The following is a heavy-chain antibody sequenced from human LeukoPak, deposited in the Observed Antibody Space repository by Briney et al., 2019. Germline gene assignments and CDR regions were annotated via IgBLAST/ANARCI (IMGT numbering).Heavy chain of an antibody. Sequence: SETLSLTCGVSGYSISRGYYCSCIRHPPRKGLEWIGTIYHIRRTYYNHSLGRRVTILVDKSKNKFSLHLKSVTAAGTAVYYWARAGWIITSGIDYWGQGALVTVSS. V-gene: IGHV4-38-2*01. CDR1: GYSISRGYY. J-gene: IGHJ4*02. CDR3: ARAGWIITSGIDY. CDR2: IYHIRRT. D-gene: IGHD3-10*01.